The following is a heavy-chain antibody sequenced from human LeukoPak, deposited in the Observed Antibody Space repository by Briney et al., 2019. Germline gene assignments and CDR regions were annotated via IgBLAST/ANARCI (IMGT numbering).Heavy chain of an antibody. J-gene: IGHJ6*03. Sequence: GESLKISCKASGYSFTSYWIGWVRQMPGKGLEWMGIIYPGDSDTKYSPSFQGQVTISADKSINTAYLQWSSLKASDTAMYYCAKFGSQKPFVDYYYRDVWGKGTTVTVSS. D-gene: IGHD1-26*01. CDR1: GYSFTSYW. CDR3: AKFGSQKPFVDYYYRDV. CDR2: IYPGDSDT. V-gene: IGHV5-51*01.